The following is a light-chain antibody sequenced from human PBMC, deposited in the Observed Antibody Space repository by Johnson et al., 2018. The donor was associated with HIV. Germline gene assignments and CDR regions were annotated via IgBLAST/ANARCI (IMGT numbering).Light chain of an antibody. Sequence: QSVLTQPPSVSAAPGQKVTISCSGSSSNIGNNYVSWYQQLPGTAPKLLIYDNNKRPSGIPDRFPGSKSGKSATLGITGLQTGDEADYYCGTWDRRLSVFYVFGTGTKVTVL. J-gene: IGLJ1*01. V-gene: IGLV1-51*01. CDR1: SSNIGNNY. CDR3: GTWDRRLSVFYV. CDR2: DNN.